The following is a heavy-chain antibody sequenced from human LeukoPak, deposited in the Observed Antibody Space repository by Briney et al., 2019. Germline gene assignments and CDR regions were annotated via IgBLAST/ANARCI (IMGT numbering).Heavy chain of an antibody. CDR1: GFSFSSYN. CDR2: ITGSGSSI. V-gene: IGHV3-48*04. D-gene: IGHD4/OR15-4a*01. CDR3: ARSGQVVANYELFDY. J-gene: IGHJ4*02. Sequence: GGSLRLSCAASGFSFSSYNMNWVRQGPGKGLEWVSYITGSGSSIYYADSVKGRFTISRDNAKNSLFLQMNSLRAEDTAVYYCARSGQVVANYELFDYWGQGTLVTVSS.